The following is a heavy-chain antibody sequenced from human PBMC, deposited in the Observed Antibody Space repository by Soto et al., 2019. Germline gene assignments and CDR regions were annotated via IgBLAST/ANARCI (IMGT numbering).Heavy chain of an antibody. V-gene: IGHV3-15*01. CDR2: IKSKTDGGTT. CDR3: TTVAARWPYNWFDP. CDR1: GFTFSSYG. J-gene: IGHJ5*02. D-gene: IGHD6-6*01. Sequence: GGSLRLSCAASGFTFSSYGMHWVRQAPGKGLEWVGRIKSKTDGGTTDYAAPVKGRFTISRDDSKNTLYLQMNSLKTEDTAVYYCTTVAARWPYNWFDPWGQGTLVTVSS.